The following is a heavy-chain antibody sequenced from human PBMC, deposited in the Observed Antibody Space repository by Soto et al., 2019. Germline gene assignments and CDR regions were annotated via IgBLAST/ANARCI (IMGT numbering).Heavy chain of an antibody. J-gene: IGHJ4*02. CDR1: GFTFSSYS. D-gene: IGHD3-3*01. Sequence: PGGSLRLSCAASGFTFSSYSMNWVRQAPGKGLEWVSSISSSSSYIYYADSVKGRFTISRDNAKNSLYLQMNSLRAEDTAVYYCARDGDYDFWSGFRYWGQGTLVTVSS. CDR3: ARDGDYDFWSGFRY. V-gene: IGHV3-21*01. CDR2: ISSSSSYI.